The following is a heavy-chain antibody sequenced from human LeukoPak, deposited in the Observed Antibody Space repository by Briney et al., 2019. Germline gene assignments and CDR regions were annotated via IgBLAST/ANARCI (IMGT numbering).Heavy chain of an antibody. CDR1: GGTFSSYA. J-gene: IGHJ6*03. Sequence: SVKVSCKASGGTFSSYAISWVRQAPGQGLEWMGGIILIFGTANYAQKFQGRVTITSDESTSTAYMELSSLRSEDTAVYYCAREGGSGSYYYYYYMDVWGKGTTVTVSS. CDR3: AREGGSGSYYYYYYMDV. D-gene: IGHD3-10*01. V-gene: IGHV1-69*01. CDR2: IILIFGTA.